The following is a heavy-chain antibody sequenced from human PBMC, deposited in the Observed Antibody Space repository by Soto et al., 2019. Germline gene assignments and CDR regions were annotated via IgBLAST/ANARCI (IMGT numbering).Heavy chain of an antibody. CDR2: ISGSGGST. V-gene: IGHV3-23*01. CDR3: AKGVWHGDSLFDY. D-gene: IGHD4-17*01. J-gene: IGHJ4*02. Sequence: EVQLLESGGGLVQPGGSLRLSCEASGFTFSSYAMSWVRQAPGKGLEWVSAISGSGGSTYYADSVKGRFTISRDNSKNTLYLQMNSLRAEDTAVYYCAKGVWHGDSLFDYWGQGTLVTVSS. CDR1: GFTFSSYA.